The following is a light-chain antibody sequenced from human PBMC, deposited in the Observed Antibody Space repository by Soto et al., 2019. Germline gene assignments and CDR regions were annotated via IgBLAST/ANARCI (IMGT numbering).Light chain of an antibody. CDR2: AAS. CDR1: QSISSY. Sequence: DIQMTQSPSSLSASVGDRVTITCRASQSISSYLNWYQQKPGKAPKLLIYAASSLQSGVPSRFSGSGSGTDFTLTISSLQPDDFATYYCQQYHRSSITFGQGTRLEI. V-gene: IGKV1-39*01. CDR3: QQYHRSSIT. J-gene: IGKJ5*01.